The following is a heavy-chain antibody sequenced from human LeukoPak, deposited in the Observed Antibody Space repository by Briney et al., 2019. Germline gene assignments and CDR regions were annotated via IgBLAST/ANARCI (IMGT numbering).Heavy chain of an antibody. D-gene: IGHD2-2*01. Sequence: ASVKVSCKASGYTFTSYYMHWVRQAPGQGLEWMGIINPSGGSTSYAQKFQGRVTMTRDTSTSTVYMELSSLRSEDTAVYYCARGPPGDIVVVPAAIDYWGQGTLVTVSS. CDR2: INPSGGST. V-gene: IGHV1-46*01. J-gene: IGHJ4*02. CDR3: ARGPPGDIVVVPAAIDY. CDR1: GYTFTSYY.